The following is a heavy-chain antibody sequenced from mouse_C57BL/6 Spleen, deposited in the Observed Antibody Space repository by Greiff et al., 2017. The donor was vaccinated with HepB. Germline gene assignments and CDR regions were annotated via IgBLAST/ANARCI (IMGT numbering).Heavy chain of an antibody. Sequence: EVNLVESGGGLVQPGGSLSLSCAASGFTFTDYYMSWVRQPPGKALEWLGFIRNKANGYTTEYSASVKGRFTISRDNSQSILYLQMTALRAEDSATYYCARYRSSYGAMDYWGQGTSVTVSS. CDR2: IRNKANGYTT. CDR1: GFTFTDYY. V-gene: IGHV7-3*01. J-gene: IGHJ4*01. D-gene: IGHD1-1*01. CDR3: ARYRSSYGAMDY.